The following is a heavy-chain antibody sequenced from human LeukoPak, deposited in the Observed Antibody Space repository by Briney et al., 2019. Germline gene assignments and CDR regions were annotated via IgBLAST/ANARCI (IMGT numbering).Heavy chain of an antibody. CDR3: ARDRITMIVEADAFDI. D-gene: IGHD3-22*01. V-gene: IGHV1-46*01. Sequence: ASVKVSCKASGYTFTSYGISWVRQAPGQGLEWMGIINPSGGSTSYAQKFQGRVTMTRDMSTSTVYMELSSLRSEDTAVYYCARDRITMIVEADAFDIWGQGTMVTVSS. CDR2: INPSGGST. J-gene: IGHJ3*02. CDR1: GYTFTSYG.